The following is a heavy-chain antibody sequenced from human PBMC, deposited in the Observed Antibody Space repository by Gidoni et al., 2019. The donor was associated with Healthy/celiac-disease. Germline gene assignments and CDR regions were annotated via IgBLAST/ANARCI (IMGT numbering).Heavy chain of an antibody. J-gene: IGHJ3*02. CDR2: IYPGDSDT. D-gene: IGHD2-2*01. Sequence: VQLVQSGAEVQKPGASLTISCTGSGYSFPSYWLGWVRQMPGKGLEWMGIIYPGDSDTRDSPSFQGQVTNSADKSISNAYLQWSSLKASDTAMDYCARLVGVPAATAPDDAFDIWGQGTMVTVSS. CDR3: ARLVGVPAATAPDDAFDI. V-gene: IGHV5-51*01. CDR1: GYSFPSYW.